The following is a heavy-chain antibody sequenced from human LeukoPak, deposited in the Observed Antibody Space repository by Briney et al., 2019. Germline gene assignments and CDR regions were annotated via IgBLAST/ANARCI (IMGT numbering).Heavy chain of an antibody. V-gene: IGHV3-23*01. CDR1: GFTFSSYA. CDR3: ANIKTETYYYGSGSYYSDY. D-gene: IGHD3-10*01. Sequence: GGSLRLSCAASGFTFSSYAMSWVRQAPGKGLEWVSAISGSGGSTYYADSVKGRFTISRDNSKNTLYLQMNSLRAEDTAVYYYANIKTETYYYGSGSYYSDYWGQGTLVTVSS. CDR2: ISGSGGST. J-gene: IGHJ4*02.